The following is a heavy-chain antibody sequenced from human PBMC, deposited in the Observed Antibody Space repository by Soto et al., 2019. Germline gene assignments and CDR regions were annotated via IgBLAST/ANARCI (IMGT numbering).Heavy chain of an antibody. CDR3: ATPGLGLRFLEWLRLHDAFDI. J-gene: IGHJ3*02. V-gene: IGHV1-24*01. CDR2: FDPEDGET. Sequence: ASVKVSCKVSGYTLTDLAMHWVRQAPGKGLEWMGCFDPEDGETIYAQKFQGRVTMTEDTSTDTAYMELSSLRYADTAAYYCATPGLGLRFLEWLRLHDAFDIWGQGTMVTVSS. CDR1: GYTLTDLA. D-gene: IGHD3-3*01.